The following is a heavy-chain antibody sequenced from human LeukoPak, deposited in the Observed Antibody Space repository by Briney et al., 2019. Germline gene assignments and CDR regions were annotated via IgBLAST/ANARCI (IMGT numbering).Heavy chain of an antibody. D-gene: IGHD3-22*01. CDR3: ASPGPYDSSGYYLWHY. V-gene: IGHV1-2*02. CDR2: INPNSGGT. J-gene: IGHJ4*02. CDR1: GYTFTDYY. Sequence: ASVKVSCKASGYTFTDYYMHWVRQAPGQGLEWMGWINPNSGGTNYAQKFQGRVTMTRDTSISTAYMELSRLRSDDTAVYYCASPGPYDSSGYYLWHYWGQGTLVTVSS.